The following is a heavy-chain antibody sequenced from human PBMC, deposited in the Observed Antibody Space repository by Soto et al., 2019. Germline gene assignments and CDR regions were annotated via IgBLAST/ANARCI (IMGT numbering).Heavy chain of an antibody. J-gene: IGHJ3*02. CDR3: ARKVASSDDAFDI. V-gene: IGHV1-69*06. Sequence: QLHLVQSGAEVKKPGSSVKVSCKASGGTFSSYTISWVRQAPGQGLEWLGGIIPMFGTLYYAQKFQGRLTIASDSSTSTAYMELSTLRSDDTAVYYCARKVASSDDAFDIWGQGTMVTASS. CDR1: GGTFSSYT. CDR2: IIPMFGTL. D-gene: IGHD6-6*01.